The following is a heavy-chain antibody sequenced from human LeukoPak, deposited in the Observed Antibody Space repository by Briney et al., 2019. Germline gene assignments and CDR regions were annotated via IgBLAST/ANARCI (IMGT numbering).Heavy chain of an antibody. D-gene: IGHD6-13*01. Sequence: GGSLRLSCAASGFTFSIYAFHWVRQAPGKGLEWVAFISEDAGSNKYYADSVKGRFTISRDNSKNTLYLQMNSLRAEDTAMYYCAIDSSSWLVHAFDIWGQGTMVTVSS. CDR3: AIDSSSWLVHAFDI. V-gene: IGHV3-30*14. CDR1: GFTFSIYA. CDR2: ISEDAGSNK. J-gene: IGHJ3*02.